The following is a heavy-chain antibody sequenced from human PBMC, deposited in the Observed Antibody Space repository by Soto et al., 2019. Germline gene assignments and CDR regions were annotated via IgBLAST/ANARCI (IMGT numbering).Heavy chain of an antibody. J-gene: IGHJ4*02. CDR3: ARAVVGYYFDY. Sequence: ASVKFSCNASGYTFTSYYMHWVRQAPGQWLEWMGIINPSGGSTSYAQKLQGRVTMTTDTSTSTAYMELRSLRSDDTAVYYCARAVVGYYFDYWGQGTLVTVSS. D-gene: IGHD1-26*01. V-gene: IGHV1-46*01. CDR2: INPSGGST. CDR1: GYTFTSYY.